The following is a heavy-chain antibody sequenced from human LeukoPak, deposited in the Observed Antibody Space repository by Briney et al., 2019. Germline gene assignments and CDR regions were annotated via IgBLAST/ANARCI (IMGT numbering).Heavy chain of an antibody. J-gene: IGHJ3*02. D-gene: IGHD4-23*01. Sequence: PGRSLRLSCAASGFTFDDYAMHWVRQAPGKGLEWVSFIRYDGSNKYYADSVKDRFTISRDNSKNTLYLRMNSLRAEDTAVYYCAKDAKPTVVSPPPDIWGQGTMVTVSS. CDR3: AKDAKPTVVSPPPDI. CDR1: GFTFDDYA. CDR2: IRYDGSNK. V-gene: IGHV3-30*02.